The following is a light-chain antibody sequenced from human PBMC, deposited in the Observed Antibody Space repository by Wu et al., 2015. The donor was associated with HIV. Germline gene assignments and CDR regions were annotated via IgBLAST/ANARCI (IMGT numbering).Light chain of an antibody. V-gene: IGKV1-5*03. Sequence: DIQMTQSPSTLSASVGDRVSITCRASQSISNWLAWYQQKPGKAPNLLIYKASNLQSRVPSRFSGSGSGTEFTPTISSLQPDDFATYYCQQYSSYPWTFGQGTKVEIK. J-gene: IGKJ1*01. CDR3: QQYSSYPWT. CDR2: KAS. CDR1: QSISNW.